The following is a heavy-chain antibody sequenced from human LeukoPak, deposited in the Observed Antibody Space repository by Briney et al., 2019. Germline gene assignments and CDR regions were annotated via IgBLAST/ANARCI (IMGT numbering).Heavy chain of an antibody. D-gene: IGHD5-18*01. CDR2: ISSSGSTI. CDR3: AREEYSYGSENFDY. Sequence: GGSLRLSCAASGFTFSSCEMNWVRQAPGKGLEWVSYISSSGSTIYYADSVKGRFTISRDNAKNSLYLQMNSLRAEDTAVYYCAREEYSYGSENFDYWGQGTLVTVSS. CDR1: GFTFSSCE. J-gene: IGHJ4*02. V-gene: IGHV3-48*03.